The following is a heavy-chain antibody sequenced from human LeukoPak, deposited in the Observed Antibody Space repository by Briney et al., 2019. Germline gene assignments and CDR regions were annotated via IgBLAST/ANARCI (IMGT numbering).Heavy chain of an antibody. V-gene: IGHV3-23*01. CDR2: ISGSGGST. J-gene: IGHJ4*02. D-gene: IGHD3-22*01. CDR1: GFTFSSYA. Sequence: GGSLRLSCAASGFTFSSYAMSWVRQAPGKGLEWVSAISGSGGSTFYADSVKGRFTISRDNPKNTLYLQMNSLRAEDTAIYYCAKVLYYYDSSGYHNLFDYWGQGTLVTVSS. CDR3: AKVLYYYDSSGYHNLFDY.